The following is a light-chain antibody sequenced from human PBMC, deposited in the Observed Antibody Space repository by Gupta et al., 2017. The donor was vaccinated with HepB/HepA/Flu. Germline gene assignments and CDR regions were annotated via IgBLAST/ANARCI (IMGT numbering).Light chain of an antibody. CDR3: QQDNNWPET. CDR1: QSVSSN. V-gene: IGKV3-15*01. CDR2: GAS. Sequence: THPPATLSVSPGERATLSCRASQSVSSNLAWYQQKPGQAPRLLIYGASTRATGIPARFSGSGSGTEFTLTISSLQSEDFAVYYCQQDNNWPETFGQGTKVEIK. J-gene: IGKJ1*01.